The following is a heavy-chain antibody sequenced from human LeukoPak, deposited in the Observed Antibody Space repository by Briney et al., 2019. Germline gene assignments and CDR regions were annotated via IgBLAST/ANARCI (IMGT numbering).Heavy chain of an antibody. Sequence: GGSPRLSCAASGFTVSSNYMSWVRQAPGKGLEWVSVIYSGGSTYYADSVKGRFTISRDNSKNTLYLQMNTLRAEDTAVYYCATSAWSPHYYYMGVWGKGTTVTVSS. V-gene: IGHV3-53*01. D-gene: IGHD6-19*01. CDR1: GFTVSSNY. J-gene: IGHJ6*03. CDR2: IYSGGST. CDR3: ATSAWSPHYYYMGV.